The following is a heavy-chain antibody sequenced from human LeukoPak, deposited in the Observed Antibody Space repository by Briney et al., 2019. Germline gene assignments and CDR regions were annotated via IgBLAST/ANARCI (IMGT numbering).Heavy chain of an antibody. J-gene: IGHJ3*02. D-gene: IGHD1-26*01. V-gene: IGHV3-30*01. CDR1: GLTFSSYA. CDR3: ARGPGPIAGAKNPFDI. Sequence: WRSLRLSCAASGLTFSSYAMHWVRQAPGKGLEWVAVISYDGSNKYYADSVKGRFTISGDKSKNTLYLQMNSLRPEDTAFYYCARGPGPIAGAKNPFDIWGQGTMVTVSS. CDR2: ISYDGSNK.